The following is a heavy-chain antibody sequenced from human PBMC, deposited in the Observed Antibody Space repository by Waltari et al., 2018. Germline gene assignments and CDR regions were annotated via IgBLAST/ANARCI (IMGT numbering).Heavy chain of an antibody. D-gene: IGHD6-6*01. J-gene: IGHJ5*02. CDR1: RGSFSRYY. V-gene: IGHV4-34*01. CDR3: AKMYSSSPKTNWFDP. CDR2: INHSGST. Sequence: QVQLQQWGAVLLQPSETLSITSAVYRGSFSRYYWCWIRHPPGKGLELIGEINHSGSTNYNTSLKSRVTISVDTSKNQFCLKLSYVTAADTDVYDCAKMYSSSPKTNWFDPWGQGTLVTVSS.